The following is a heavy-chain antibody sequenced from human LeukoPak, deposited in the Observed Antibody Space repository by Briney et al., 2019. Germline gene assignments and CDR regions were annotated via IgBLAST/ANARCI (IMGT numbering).Heavy chain of an antibody. D-gene: IGHD3-22*01. CDR3: AKKPLIVVVITETLFDY. CDR2: ISGSGGST. V-gene: IGHV3-23*01. CDR1: GFTFSSSW. Sequence: GGSLRLSCAVSGFTFSSSWMHWVRQAPGKGLEWVSAISGSGGSTYYADSVKGRFTISRDNSKNTLYLQMNSLRAEDTAVYYCAKKPLIVVVITETLFDYWGQGTLVTVSS. J-gene: IGHJ4*02.